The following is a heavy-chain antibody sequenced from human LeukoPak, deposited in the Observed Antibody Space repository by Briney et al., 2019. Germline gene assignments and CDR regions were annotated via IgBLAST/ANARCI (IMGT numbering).Heavy chain of an antibody. CDR1: GFTFSSYG. J-gene: IGHJ5*02. V-gene: IGHV3-30*18. D-gene: IGHD2-2*01. Sequence: GGSLRLSCAASGFTFSSYGMHWVRQAPGKGLEWGAVISYDGSNKYYADSVKGRFTISRDNSKNTLYLQMNSLRAEDTAVYYCAKEGVPYCSSTSCFAEYNWFDPWGQGTLVTVSS. CDR2: ISYDGSNK. CDR3: AKEGVPYCSSTSCFAEYNWFDP.